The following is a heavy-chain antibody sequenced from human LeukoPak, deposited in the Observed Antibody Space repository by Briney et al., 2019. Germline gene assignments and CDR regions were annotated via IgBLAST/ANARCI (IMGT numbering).Heavy chain of an antibody. CDR3: ARGICSSTSCYQGAYYGMDV. Sequence: SETLSLTCAVYGGSFSGYYWSWIRQPPGKGLEWIGEINHSGSTNYNSSLKSRVTISVDTSKNQFSLKLSSVTAADTAVYYCARGICSSTSCYQGAYYGMDVWGQGTTVTVSS. D-gene: IGHD2-2*01. V-gene: IGHV4-34*01. CDR1: GGSFSGYY. J-gene: IGHJ6*02. CDR2: INHSGST.